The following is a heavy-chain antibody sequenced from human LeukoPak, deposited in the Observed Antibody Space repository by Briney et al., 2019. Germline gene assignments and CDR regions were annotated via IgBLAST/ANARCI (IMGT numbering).Heavy chain of an antibody. V-gene: IGHV3-48*01. CDR2: ISSSSSTI. CDR3: ARDLHTVDYYYYMDV. J-gene: IGHJ6*03. Sequence: PGGSLRLSCAASGFTFSSYSMNWVRQAPGKGLEWVSYISSSSSTIYYADSVKGRFTISRDNAKNSLYLQMNSLRAEDTAVYYCARDLHTVDYYYYMDVWGQGTLVTVPS. D-gene: IGHD4-23*01. CDR1: GFTFSSYS.